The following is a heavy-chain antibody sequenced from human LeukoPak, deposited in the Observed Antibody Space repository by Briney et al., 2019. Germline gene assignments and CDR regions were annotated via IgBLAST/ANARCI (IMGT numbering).Heavy chain of an antibody. V-gene: IGHV3-74*01. CDR2: IDTDGSTT. D-gene: IGHD3-10*01. CDR3: VSPRLGELAL. J-gene: IGHJ4*02. CDR1: GFTFWNYW. Sequence: GGSLRLSCAASGFTFWNYWMHWVRQAPGKGLVWVSRIDTDGSTTNYADSVKGRFTISRDNAKNTLYLQMNSLRAEDTAVYYCVSPRLGELALGGQGTLVTVSS.